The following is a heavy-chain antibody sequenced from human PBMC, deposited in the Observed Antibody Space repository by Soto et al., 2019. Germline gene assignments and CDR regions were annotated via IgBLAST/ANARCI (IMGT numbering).Heavy chain of an antibody. CDR3: ARHPERIAEIGWFDP. V-gene: IGHV3-48*01. J-gene: IGHJ5*02. D-gene: IGHD6-13*01. Sequence: EVQLVESGGGLVQPGGSLRLSCAASGFTFSRYSMNWVRQAPGKGLEWVSYISSSSSTIYYADSVKGRFTISRDNAKNSLYLQMTRLRAEDTAVYYCARHPERIAEIGWFDPWGQGTLVTVSS. CDR1: GFTFSRYS. CDR2: ISSSSSTI.